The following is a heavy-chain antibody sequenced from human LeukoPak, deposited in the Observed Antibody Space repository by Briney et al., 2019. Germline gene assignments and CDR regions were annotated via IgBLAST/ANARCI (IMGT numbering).Heavy chain of an antibody. CDR2: ISWNSGNI. Sequence: GGSLRLSCAGSGFTFDDYAMHWVRHTPGKGLEWVSGISWNSGNIAYADFVGGRFTISRDNAKNSLSLQMNSLSDEDTAVYYCAKDAYGGATFFYYMDVWGKGTTVTVSS. CDR1: GFTFDDYA. J-gene: IGHJ6*03. V-gene: IGHV3-9*01. D-gene: IGHD2/OR15-2a*01. CDR3: AKDAYGGATFFYYMDV.